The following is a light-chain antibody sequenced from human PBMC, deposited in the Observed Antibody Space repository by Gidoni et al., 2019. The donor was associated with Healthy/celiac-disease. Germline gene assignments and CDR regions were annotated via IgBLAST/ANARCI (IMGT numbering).Light chain of an antibody. CDR1: SSDVGGYNY. J-gene: IGLJ2*01. Sequence: QSALTQPASVSGSPGQSITISCTGTSSDVGGYNYVSWYQQHPGKAPKLIIYDVSNRPSGVSNRFSGSKSGNTASPTISGLQAEDEADYYWSSYTSSSTVVFGGGTKLTVL. CDR2: DVS. CDR3: SSYTSSSTVV. V-gene: IGLV2-14*03.